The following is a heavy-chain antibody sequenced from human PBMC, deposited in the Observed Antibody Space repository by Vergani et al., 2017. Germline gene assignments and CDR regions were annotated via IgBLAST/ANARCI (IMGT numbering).Heavy chain of an antibody. CDR1: GFTLGDYA. D-gene: IGHD3-9*01. CDR2: IWSKPYGGTT. Sequence: EVHLVESGGGLVQPGRSLRLSCSGSGFTLGDYAMTWVRQAPGKGLEWVAFIWSKPYGGTTEYAASVKGRFTISRDDSKSIAYLQMNSLRAEDTAVYYCANGLGGYDILTGPQANAAWGQGTLVTVSS. CDR3: ANGLGGYDILTGPQANAA. V-gene: IGHV3-49*04. J-gene: IGHJ4*02.